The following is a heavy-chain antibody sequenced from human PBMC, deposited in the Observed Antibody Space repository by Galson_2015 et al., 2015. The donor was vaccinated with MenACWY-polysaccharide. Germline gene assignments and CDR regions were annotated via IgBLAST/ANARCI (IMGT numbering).Heavy chain of an antibody. D-gene: IGHD2-21*02. CDR3: ATGDCYSGTDY. Sequence: TLRLSCAASGFSIHTYTVIWVRQVPGKGLEWLSYINSGSTTIHYADSVKGRFTVSRDNVKNSVYLQMNSLRDGDTALYYCATGDCYSGTDYWGQGTLVTVSS. V-gene: IGHV3-48*02. CDR1: GFSIHTYT. J-gene: IGHJ4*02. CDR2: INSGSTTI.